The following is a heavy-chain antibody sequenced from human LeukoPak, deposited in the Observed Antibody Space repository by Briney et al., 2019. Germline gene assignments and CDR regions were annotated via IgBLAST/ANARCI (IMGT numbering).Heavy chain of an antibody. CDR3: ATGLVVVPAKTFDY. CDR2: IIPILGIA. CDR1: GGTFSSYA. D-gene: IGHD2-2*01. Sequence: ASVKVSCKASGGTFSSYAISWVRQAPGQGLEWMGRIIPILGIANYAQKFQGRVTITADKSTSTAYMELSSLRSEDTAVYYCATGLVVVPAKTFDYWGQGTLVTVSS. V-gene: IGHV1-69*04. J-gene: IGHJ4*02.